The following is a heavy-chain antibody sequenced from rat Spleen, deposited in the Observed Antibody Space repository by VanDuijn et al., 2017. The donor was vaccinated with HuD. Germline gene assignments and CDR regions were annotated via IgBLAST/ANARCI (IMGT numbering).Heavy chain of an antibody. V-gene: IGHV2-13*01. CDR3: TRSGIIRDTYYVMDA. CDR1: GFSLSNYG. J-gene: IGHJ4*01. D-gene: IGHD4-3*01. CDR2: IWGNGNT. Sequence: QVQLKESGPGLVQPSQTLSLTCTVSGFSLSNYGVFWVRQPPGKGLEWMGLIWGNGNTNYNSALKSRLSISRDTSKSQVFLKMNSLQIEDTAIYFCTRSGIIRDTYYVMDAWGQGASVTVSS.